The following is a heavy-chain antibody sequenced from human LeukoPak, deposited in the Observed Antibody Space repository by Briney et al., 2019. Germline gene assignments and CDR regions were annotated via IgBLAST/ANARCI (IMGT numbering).Heavy chain of an antibody. Sequence: HPGGSLRLSCAASGFTFSSYAMHWDRQAPGKGLECVSAISSNGGSTYYANSVKGRFTISRDNSKNTLYLQMGSLRAEDMAVYYCARDKADTAMVTDYWGQGTLVTVSS. D-gene: IGHD5-18*01. J-gene: IGHJ4*02. V-gene: IGHV3-64*01. CDR1: GFTFSSYA. CDR3: ARDKADTAMVTDY. CDR2: ISSNGGST.